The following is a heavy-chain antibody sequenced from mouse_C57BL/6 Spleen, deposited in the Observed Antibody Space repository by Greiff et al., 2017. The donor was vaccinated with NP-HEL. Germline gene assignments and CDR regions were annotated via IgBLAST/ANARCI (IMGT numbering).Heavy chain of an antibody. Sequence: QVQLKQPGAELVKPGASVKLSCKASGYTFTSYWMHWVKQRPGQGLEWIGMIHPNSGSTNYNEKFKSKATLTVDKSSSTAYMQLSSLTSEDSAVYYCARQLRLGMDYWGQGTSVTVSS. CDR3: ARQLRLGMDY. D-gene: IGHD3-2*02. CDR1: GYTFTSYW. V-gene: IGHV1-64*01. CDR2: IHPNSGST. J-gene: IGHJ4*01.